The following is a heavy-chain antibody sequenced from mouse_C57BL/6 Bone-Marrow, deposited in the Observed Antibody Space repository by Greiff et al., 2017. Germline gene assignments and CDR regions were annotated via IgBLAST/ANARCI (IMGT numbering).Heavy chain of an antibody. D-gene: IGHD4-1*01. V-gene: IGHV5-4*01. Sequence: EVQRVESGGGLVKPGGSLKLSCAASGFTFSSYAMSWVRQTPEKRLEWVATISDGGSYTYYPDNVKGRFTISRANDKHNLYLQMSHLKSEDTAMYYCARPLTGTLFDYWGQGTTLTVSS. CDR3: ARPLTGTLFDY. CDR2: ISDGGSYT. J-gene: IGHJ2*01. CDR1: GFTFSSYA.